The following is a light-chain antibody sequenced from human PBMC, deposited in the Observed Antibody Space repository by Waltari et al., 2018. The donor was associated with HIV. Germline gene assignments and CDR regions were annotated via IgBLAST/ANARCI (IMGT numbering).Light chain of an antibody. CDR2: GND. CDR3: QSFDNTLRGV. J-gene: IGLJ3*02. Sequence: TQPPSVSGAPGQRVTIPCTGTRSNIGAGHDVHWYQQLPATAPKLLIFGNDNRPSGVPDRFSGSKSGSSASLAITGLQPEDEGDYYCQSFDNTLRGVFGGGTKLTVL. V-gene: IGLV1-40*01. CDR1: RSNIGAGHD.